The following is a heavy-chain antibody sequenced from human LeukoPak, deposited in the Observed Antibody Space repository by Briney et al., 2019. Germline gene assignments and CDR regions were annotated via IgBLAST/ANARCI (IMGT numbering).Heavy chain of an antibody. V-gene: IGHV3-7*01. J-gene: IGHJ5*02. D-gene: IGHD5-12*01. CDR1: GFTFSSYW. CDR2: IKQDGSEK. Sequence: GGSLRLSCAASGFTFSSYWMSWVRQAPGKGLEWVANIKQDGSEKYYVDSVKGRFTISRDNSKNTLYLQMSSLRAEDTAVYYCAREVVVAATPNWFDPWGQGTLVTVSS. CDR3: AREVVVAATPNWFDP.